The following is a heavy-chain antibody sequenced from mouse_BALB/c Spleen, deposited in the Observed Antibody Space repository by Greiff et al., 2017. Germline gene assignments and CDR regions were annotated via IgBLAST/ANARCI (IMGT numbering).Heavy chain of an antibody. CDR2: ILPGSGST. Sequence: QVQLQQPGAELVKPGASVKMSCKATGYTFSSYWIEWVKQRPGHGLEWIGEILPGSGSTNYNEKFKGKATFTADTSSNTAYMQLSSLTSEDSAVYYCAINYVGWYFDVWGAGTTVTVSS. CDR1: GYTFSSYW. V-gene: IGHV1-9*01. D-gene: IGHD2-1*01. J-gene: IGHJ1*01. CDR3: AINYVGWYFDV.